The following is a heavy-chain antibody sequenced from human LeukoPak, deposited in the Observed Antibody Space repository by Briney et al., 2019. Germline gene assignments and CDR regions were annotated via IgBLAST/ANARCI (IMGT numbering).Heavy chain of an antibody. CDR2: IWYDGTNK. D-gene: IGHD6-13*01. J-gene: IGHJ4*02. CDR1: GFTFNNYG. CDR3: AREYSSSPLFDY. V-gene: IGHV3-33*01. Sequence: GGSLRLSCAASGFTFNNYGMHWVRQAPGKGLERVALIWYDGTNKYYGDSVKGRFTISRDNSKNTLYLQMNSLRAEDTAVYYCAREYSSSPLFDYWGQGTLVTVSS.